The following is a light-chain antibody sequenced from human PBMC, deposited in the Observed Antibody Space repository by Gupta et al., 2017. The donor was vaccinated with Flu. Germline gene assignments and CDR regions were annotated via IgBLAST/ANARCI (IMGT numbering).Light chain of an antibody. CDR1: QSLLHSNGYNY. J-gene: IGKJ1*01. V-gene: IGKV2-28*01. Sequence: DIVMTQSPLSLPVTPGEPASISCRSSQSLLHSNGYNYLDWYLQKPGQSPQLLIYLGSNRASGVPERFSGSGSGTDLTLKISRVEAEDVGVYYCMQALQKGTFGQGTKVEIK. CDR3: MQALQKGT. CDR2: LGS.